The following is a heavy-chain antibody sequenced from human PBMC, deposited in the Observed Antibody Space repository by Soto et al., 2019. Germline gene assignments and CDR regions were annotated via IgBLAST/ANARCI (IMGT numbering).Heavy chain of an antibody. CDR2: IYYCGST. CDR3: ARSVSGYREYYFDY. Sequence: QLQLQESGPGLVKPSATLSLTCTVSGGSISSSSYYWGWIRQPPGKGLEWIGSIYYCGSTYYNPSLKSRVPISVDTSKNQFSLKLSSVTAADAAVYYCARSVSGYREYYFDYWGQGTLVTVSS. D-gene: IGHD3-22*01. V-gene: IGHV4-39*01. CDR1: GGSISSSSYY. J-gene: IGHJ4*02.